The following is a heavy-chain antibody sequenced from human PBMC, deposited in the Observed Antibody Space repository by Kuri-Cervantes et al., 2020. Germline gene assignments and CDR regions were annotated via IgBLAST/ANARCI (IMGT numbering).Heavy chain of an antibody. CDR3: AKEGHTGGDYGDNAGS. J-gene: IGHJ5*02. CDR1: GFTFSSYA. D-gene: IGHD4-17*01. V-gene: IGHV3-23*01. CDR2: ISNSGGST. Sequence: GESLKISCAASGFTFSSYAMSWVRQAPGEGLEWVSSISNSGGSTYYADSVKGRFTISRDNSKNTLYLQMNSLRAEDTAVYYCAKEGHTGGDYGDNAGSWGQGTLVTVSS.